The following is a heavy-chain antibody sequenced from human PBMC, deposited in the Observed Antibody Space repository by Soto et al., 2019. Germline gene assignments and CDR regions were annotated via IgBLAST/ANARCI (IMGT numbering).Heavy chain of an antibody. CDR3: ARDSGPYQPFDS. Sequence: QVQLQESGPGLVKPSETLSLTCTVSGGSVSSGNYYWSWIRQPPGKGLEWIGNIYYDGSTYYSPSLKSRVTMSADTSKNQFSLKLNSVPAADTAVYYCARDSGPYQPFDSWGEGTLVTVSS. J-gene: IGHJ4*02. V-gene: IGHV4-61*01. D-gene: IGHD1-26*01. CDR1: GGSVSSGNYY. CDR2: IYYDGST.